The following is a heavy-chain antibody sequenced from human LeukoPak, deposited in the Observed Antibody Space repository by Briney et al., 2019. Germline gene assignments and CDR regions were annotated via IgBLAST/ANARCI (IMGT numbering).Heavy chain of an antibody. V-gene: IGHV6-1*01. D-gene: IGHD5-12*01. J-gene: IGHJ4*02. CDR1: GDSVSSKSTA. CDR3: LVGGDIDY. CDR2: TYYRSKWYT. Sequence: SQTLSLTCAISGDSVSSKSTAWNWIRQSPSRGLEWLGRTYYRSKWYTDDAVSVKGRITINPDTSKNQFSLQLNSVTPEDTAVYGRLVGGDIDYWGQGTLVTVSS.